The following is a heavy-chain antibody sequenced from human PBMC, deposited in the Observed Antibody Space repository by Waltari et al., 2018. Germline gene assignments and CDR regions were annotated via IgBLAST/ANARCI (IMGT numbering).Heavy chain of an antibody. V-gene: IGHV4-39*01. CDR3: ATKRESSASGFDY. Sequence: QLQLQESGPGLVKPSETLSFTCTVSGGSIISCSYYWGWIRQPPGKGLEWIGSIHYSGSTYYNPSLKSRVTISVDTSKNQFSLKLSSVTAADTAVYYCATKRESSASGFDYWGQGTLVTVSS. CDR1: GGSIISCSYY. CDR2: IHYSGST. J-gene: IGHJ4*02. D-gene: IGHD6-19*01.